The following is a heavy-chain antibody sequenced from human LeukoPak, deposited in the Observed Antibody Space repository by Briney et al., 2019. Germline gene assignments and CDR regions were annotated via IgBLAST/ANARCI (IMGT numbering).Heavy chain of an antibody. CDR1: GFTFSDYY. V-gene: IGHV3-11*01. Sequence: GGSLRLSCAASGFTFSDYYMSWIRQAPGEGLEWVSYISSSGSTIYYADSVKGRFTISRDNAKNSLYLQMNSLRAEDTAVYYCARVNTPTDAFDIWGQGTMVTVSS. CDR2: ISSSGSTI. J-gene: IGHJ3*02. CDR3: ARVNTPTDAFDI.